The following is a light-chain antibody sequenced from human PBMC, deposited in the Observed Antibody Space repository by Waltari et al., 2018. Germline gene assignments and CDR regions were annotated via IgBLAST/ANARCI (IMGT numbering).Light chain of an antibody. CDR1: QTLLYKSNNRNY. V-gene: IGKV4-1*01. CDR2: WAT. J-gene: IGKJ2*03. Sequence: DIVMTQFPDSLTLSLGERASINCKSSQTLLYKSNNRNYLAWYQQKVGQPPKVIMYWATTRESGVPDRFSGSGSETNFTLTISGLKAEDVALYYCQQYYTTPYSFGQGTKLQI. CDR3: QQYYTTPYS.